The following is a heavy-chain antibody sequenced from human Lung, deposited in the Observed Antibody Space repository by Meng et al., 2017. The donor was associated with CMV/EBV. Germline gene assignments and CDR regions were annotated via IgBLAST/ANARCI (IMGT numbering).Heavy chain of an antibody. CDR2: INPHSGGT. J-gene: IGHJ4*02. V-gene: IGHV1-2*02. CDR1: GYNFTAYI. CDR3: ATIRGLYYDFWNY. D-gene: IGHD3-3*01. Sequence: ASVKVSCKASGYNFTAYIMHWLRQAPGQGLGWVGWINPHSGGTNYAQKFQGRVTMTRDTSIGKACMELSRVRSDDKAVYYCATIRGLYYDFWNYWGRGTLVTVSS.